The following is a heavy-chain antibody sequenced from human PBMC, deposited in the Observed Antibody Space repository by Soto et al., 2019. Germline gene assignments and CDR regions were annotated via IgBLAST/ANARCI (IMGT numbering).Heavy chain of an antibody. V-gene: IGHV6-1*01. Sequence: TLSPTCPISGECVSLSNLTLHWITQSPLRGLEWLGRTYYRSKWYNDYAESVKSRITINPDTSKNQFSLHLNSVTPEDTAVYYCVRLIGNSWLDFWGQGTLVTVSS. J-gene: IGHJ5*01. D-gene: IGHD1-26*01. CDR1: GECVSLSNLT. CDR2: TYYRSKWYN. CDR3: VRLIGNSWLDF.